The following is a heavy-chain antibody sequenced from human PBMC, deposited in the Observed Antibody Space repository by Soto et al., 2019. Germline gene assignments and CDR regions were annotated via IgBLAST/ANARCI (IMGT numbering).Heavy chain of an antibody. J-gene: IGHJ4*02. CDR2: DSADGVSS. CDR3: AKTRQAPVATHFFDW. Sequence: GVTMRLSCECSGVVYGSFAMGWGRQALGTGLEWLSADSADGVSSFSADSVRGRFRVSRDNSKNTLFLQMRFLRVEDTAVYYCAKTRQAPVATHFFDWWGQGTQVTVSS. CDR1: GVVYGSFA. V-gene: IGHV3-23*01.